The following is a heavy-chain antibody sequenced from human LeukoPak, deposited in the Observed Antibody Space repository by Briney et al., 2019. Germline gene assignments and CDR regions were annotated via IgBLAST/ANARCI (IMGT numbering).Heavy chain of an antibody. Sequence: GGSLRLSCAASGFTFSSYSMNWVRQAPGKGLEWVSSISSSSSYIYYADSVKGRFTISRDNAKNSLYLQMNSLRAEDTAVYYCAREVRYSYGSLGYWGQGTLVTVSS. CDR3: AREVRYSYGSLGY. V-gene: IGHV3-21*01. J-gene: IGHJ4*02. D-gene: IGHD5-18*01. CDR1: GFTFSSYS. CDR2: ISSSSSYI.